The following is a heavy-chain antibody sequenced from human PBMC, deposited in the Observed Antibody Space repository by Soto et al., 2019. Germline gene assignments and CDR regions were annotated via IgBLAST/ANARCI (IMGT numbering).Heavy chain of an antibody. CDR3: ARGRGPRIFGVVMPYYYGMDV. CDR2: INHSGST. Sequence: SDTLSLTCAVYGGSFSGYYWSWIRQPPGKGLEWIGEINHSGSTNYNPSLKSRVTISVDTSKNQFSLKLSSVTAADTAVYYCARGRGPRIFGVVMPYYYGMDVWGQGTTVTVSS. CDR1: GGSFSGYY. D-gene: IGHD3-3*01. J-gene: IGHJ6*02. V-gene: IGHV4-34*01.